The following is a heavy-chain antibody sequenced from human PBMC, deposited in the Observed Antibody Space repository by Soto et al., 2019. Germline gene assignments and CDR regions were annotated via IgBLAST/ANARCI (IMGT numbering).Heavy chain of an antibody. CDR2: ISWDGGST. CDR1: GFTFDDYA. Sequence: PGGSLRLSCAASGFTFDDYAMHWVRQAPGKGLEWVSLISWDGGSTYYADSVKGRFTISRDNSKNSLYLQMNSLRAEDTALYYCAKAEGDSSGYYSDYWGQGTLVTVSS. D-gene: IGHD3-22*01. CDR3: AKAEGDSSGYYSDY. J-gene: IGHJ4*02. V-gene: IGHV3-43D*04.